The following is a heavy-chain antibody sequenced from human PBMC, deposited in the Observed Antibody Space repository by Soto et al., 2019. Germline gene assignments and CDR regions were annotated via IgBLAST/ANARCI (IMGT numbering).Heavy chain of an antibody. CDR2: ISYSGST. CDR1: GGSIISGGYY. J-gene: IGHJ4*02. CDR3: AGGVAGRDSSVYYYGFVAY. D-gene: IGHD3-22*01. Sequence: SETLSLTCTFSGGSIISGGYYWSWIRQHPGTGLEWIGHISYSGSTYYNTSLKSRVTISVDTSRNQFSLIVNSVTAADTAVYYCAGGVAGRDSSVYYYGFVAYGGQGTLVTVSS. V-gene: IGHV4-31*03.